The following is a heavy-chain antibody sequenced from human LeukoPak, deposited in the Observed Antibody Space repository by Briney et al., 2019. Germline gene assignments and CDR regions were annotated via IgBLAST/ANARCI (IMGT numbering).Heavy chain of an antibody. J-gene: IGHJ4*02. V-gene: IGHV4-39*01. CDR1: GGSISSSSYY. CDR3: ARLTSDKEMGDY. CDR2: IYYSGST. Sequence: PSETLSLTCTVSGGSISSSSYYWGWIRQPPGKGLEWIGSIYYSGSTYYNPSLKSRVTISVDTSKNQFSLKLSSVTAADTAVYYCARLTSDKEMGDYWGQGTLVTVSS. D-gene: IGHD5-24*01.